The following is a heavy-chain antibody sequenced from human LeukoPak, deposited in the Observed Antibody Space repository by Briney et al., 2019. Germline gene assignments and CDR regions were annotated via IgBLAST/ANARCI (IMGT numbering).Heavy chain of an antibody. CDR1: GYTFSSYE. CDR3: ARDMALVLDDYGDYSTAYGMDV. V-gene: IGHV3-48*03. J-gene: IGHJ6*04. CDR2: ISSSGSTI. D-gene: IGHD4-17*01. Sequence: GGSLRLSCAGSGYTFSSYEMNWVRQAPGKGLEWVSYISSSGSTIYYADSVKGRFTISRDNAKNSLYLQMNSLRAEDTAVYYCARDMALVLDDYGDYSTAYGMDVWGKGTTVTVSS.